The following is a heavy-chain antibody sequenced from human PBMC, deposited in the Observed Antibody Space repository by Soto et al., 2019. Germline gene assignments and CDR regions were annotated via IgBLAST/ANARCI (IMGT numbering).Heavy chain of an antibody. D-gene: IGHD3-22*01. Sequence: LVVSLKISSKGSGYSFTSYCISWVRQMPGKGLEWMGRIDPSDSYTNYSPSFQGHVTISADKSISTAYLQWSSLKASDTAMYYCASLYYYDSSGSQFDYWGQGTLVTVS. CDR3: ASLYYYDSSGSQFDY. CDR2: IDPSDSYT. V-gene: IGHV5-10-1*01. J-gene: IGHJ4*02. CDR1: GYSFTSYC.